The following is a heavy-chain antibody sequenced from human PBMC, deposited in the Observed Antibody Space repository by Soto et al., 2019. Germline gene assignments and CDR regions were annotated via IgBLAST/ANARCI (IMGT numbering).Heavy chain of an antibody. J-gene: IGHJ4*02. V-gene: IGHV1-18*01. CDR3: VRDLDGSGSYYTDY. D-gene: IGHD3-10*01. Sequence: VASVKVSCKASGYPFDTYGINWVRQAPGQRPEWMGWISAYNGQTDYAQNFQGRVTMATDTSTSTAYMELRSLRPDDTAVYYCVRDLDGSGSYYTDYWGPGTLVTVSS. CDR1: GYPFDTYG. CDR2: ISAYNGQT.